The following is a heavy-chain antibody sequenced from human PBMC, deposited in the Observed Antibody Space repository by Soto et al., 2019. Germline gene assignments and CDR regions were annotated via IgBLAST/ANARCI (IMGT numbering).Heavy chain of an antibody. CDR2: IYYSGST. V-gene: IGHV4-39*01. D-gene: IGHD6-6*01. CDR3: ARLPEDSSSSNYFDY. J-gene: IGHJ4*02. CDR1: GGSISSSSYY. Sequence: SETLSLTCTVSGGSISSSSYYWGWTRQPPGKGLEWIGSIYYSGSTYYNPSLKSRVTISVDTSKNQFSLKLSSVTAADTAVYYCARLPEDSSSSNYFDYWGQGTLVTVSS.